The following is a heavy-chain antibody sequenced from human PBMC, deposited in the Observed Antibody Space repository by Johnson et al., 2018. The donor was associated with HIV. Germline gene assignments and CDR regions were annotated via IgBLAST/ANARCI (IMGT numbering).Heavy chain of an antibody. D-gene: IGHD6-13*01. V-gene: IGHV3-7*03. CDR1: GFTFRSYA. Sequence: QLVESGGGVVQPGRSLRLSCAASGFTFRSYAMHWVRQAPGKGLEWVANIKQDGSERYYVDSVKGRFTISRDNAKNSLYLQMNSLRAEDTAVYYCAKVAVATAAGGVALDIWGPGTMVIVSS. J-gene: IGHJ3*02. CDR2: IKQDGSER. CDR3: AKVAVATAAGGVALDI.